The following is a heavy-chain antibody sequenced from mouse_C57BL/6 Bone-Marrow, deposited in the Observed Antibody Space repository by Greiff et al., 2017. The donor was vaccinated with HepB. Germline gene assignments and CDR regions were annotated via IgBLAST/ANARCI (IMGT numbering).Heavy chain of an antibody. D-gene: IGHD1-1*01. V-gene: IGHV3-6*01. CDR2: ISYDGSH. CDR3: ARDDYGSSHWYFDV. J-gene: IGHJ1*03. Sequence: ESGPGLVKPSQSLSLTCSVTGYSIPSGYYWNWIRQFPGNKLEWMGYISYDGSHNYNPSLKNRISITRDTSKNQFFLKLNSVTTEDTATYYCARDDYGSSHWYFDVWGTGTTVTVSS. CDR1: GYSIPSGYY.